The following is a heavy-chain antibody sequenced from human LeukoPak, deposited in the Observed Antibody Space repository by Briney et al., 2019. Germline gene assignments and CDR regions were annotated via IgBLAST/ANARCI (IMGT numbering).Heavy chain of an antibody. CDR1: GYTFTSYD. V-gene: IGHV1-8*01. D-gene: IGHD6-19*01. CDR3: AEGPRYGYGLSSGWFDY. J-gene: IGHJ4*02. Sequence: GASVKVSCKASGYTFTSYDINWVRQATGQGLEWMGWMNPNSGNTGYAQKFQGRVTMTRNTSISTAYMELSSLRSGNTAVYYCAEGPRYGYGLSSGWFDYWGQGTLVTVSS. CDR2: MNPNSGNT.